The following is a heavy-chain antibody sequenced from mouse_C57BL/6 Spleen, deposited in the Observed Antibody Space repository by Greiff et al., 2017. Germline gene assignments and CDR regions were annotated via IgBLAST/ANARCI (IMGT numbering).Heavy chain of an antibody. D-gene: IGHD2-4*01. J-gene: IGHJ3*01. CDR1: GYAFSSSW. Sequence: VQLQQSGPELVKPGASVKISCKASGYAFSSSWMNWVKQRPGKGLEWIGRIYPGDGDTNYNGKFKGKATLTADKSSSTAYMQLSSLTSEDSAVYFCAPYDYDKFAYWGQGTLVTVSA. CDR2: IYPGDGDT. V-gene: IGHV1-82*01. CDR3: APYDYDKFAY.